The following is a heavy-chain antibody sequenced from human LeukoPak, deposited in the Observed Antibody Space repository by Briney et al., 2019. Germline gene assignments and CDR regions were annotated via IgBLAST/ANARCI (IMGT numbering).Heavy chain of an antibody. CDR1: GYTFTSYV. Sequence: ASVKVSCKASGYTFTSYVINWVRQATGQGLEWMGWMNPNSGNTGYAQKFQGRVTMTRNTSISTAYMELSSLRSEDTAVYYCARFTRYCSGGSCSQYYYYGMDVWGQGTTVTVSS. CDR2: MNPNSGNT. J-gene: IGHJ6*02. V-gene: IGHV1-8*01. CDR3: ARFTRYCSGGSCSQYYYYGMDV. D-gene: IGHD2-15*01.